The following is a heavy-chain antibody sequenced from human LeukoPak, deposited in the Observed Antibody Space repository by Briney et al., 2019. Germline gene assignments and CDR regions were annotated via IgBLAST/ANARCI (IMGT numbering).Heavy chain of an antibody. V-gene: IGHV3-74*01. J-gene: IGHJ4*02. CDR3: ARRQYRSSWYYFDY. D-gene: IGHD6-13*01. Sequence: PGGSLRLSCAASGFSLSSYWMHWVRRAPGKGLVWVSRINSDGSTTNYADSVKGRFTISRDNAKNTLYLQMNSLRAEDTAVYYCARRQYRSSWYYFDYWGQGTLVTVSS. CDR2: INSDGSTT. CDR1: GFSLSSYW.